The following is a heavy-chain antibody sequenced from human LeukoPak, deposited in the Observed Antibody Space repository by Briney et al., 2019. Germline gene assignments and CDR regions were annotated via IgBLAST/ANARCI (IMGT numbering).Heavy chain of an antibody. J-gene: IGHJ4*02. CDR2: IYDRGST. CDR1: GGSISSYY. V-gene: IGHV4-59*01. Sequence: SEPLSLTCTVSGGSISSYYWSWIRQPPGKGLEWIGNIYDRGSTKYNPSLKGRVTISVDTSKNQFSLRLSSVTAADTAVYYCARGRTFDNWGQGTLVTVSS. CDR3: ARGRTFDN.